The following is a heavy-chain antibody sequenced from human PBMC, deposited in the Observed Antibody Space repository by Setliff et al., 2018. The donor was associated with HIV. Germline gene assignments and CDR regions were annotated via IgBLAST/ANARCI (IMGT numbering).Heavy chain of an antibody. CDR1: GFTFSSYS. CDR2: VSGRGDSI. V-gene: IGHV3-48*01. CDR3: ARDFRDYVGKFDY. J-gene: IGHJ4*02. D-gene: IGHD1-26*01. Sequence: GGSLRLSCAGSGFTFSSYSLNWVRQAPGKGLEWVSYVSGRGDSIYYAASVKGRFTISRDNAKNSLHLQMNSLIAEDTAVYYCARDFRDYVGKFDYWGQGTLVTVSS.